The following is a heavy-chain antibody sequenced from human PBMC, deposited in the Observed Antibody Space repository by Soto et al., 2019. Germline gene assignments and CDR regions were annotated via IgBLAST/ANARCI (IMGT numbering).Heavy chain of an antibody. Sequence: QITLKESGPTLVKPTQTLTLTCTFSGFSLSTSGVGVGWIRQPPGKALEWLALIYWDDDKRYSPYLKSRLTITKDTSKDQVVLTMTNMDPVDTAPYYCSRLTATGLDYWGQGALVTVSS. CDR3: SRLTATGLDY. CDR2: IYWDDDK. CDR1: GFSLSTSGVG. J-gene: IGHJ4*02. D-gene: IGHD6-13*01. V-gene: IGHV2-5*02.